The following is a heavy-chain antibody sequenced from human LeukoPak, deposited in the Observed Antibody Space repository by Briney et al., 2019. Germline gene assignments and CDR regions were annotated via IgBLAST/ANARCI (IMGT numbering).Heavy chain of an antibody. D-gene: IGHD6-6*01. J-gene: IGHJ4*01. CDR2: IRQGGGEK. V-gene: IGHV3-7*01. Sequence: GGSLRLSCAASGFTFSSYSMNWARQAPGKGLEWVASIRQGGGEKSYADSVKGRFTCSRDNTKNSLYLQMSSLRAEDTAVYYCARDGTAACLYFDLRGQGTLVTVSS. CDR3: ARDGTAACLYFDL. CDR1: GFTFSSYS.